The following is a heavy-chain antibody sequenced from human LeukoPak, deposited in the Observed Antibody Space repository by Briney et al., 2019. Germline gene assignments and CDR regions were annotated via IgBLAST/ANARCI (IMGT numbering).Heavy chain of an antibody. CDR2: IYTSGST. CDR3: ARDSYYDSSGYYHAFDI. D-gene: IGHD3-22*01. CDR1: GGSISSYY. J-gene: IGHJ3*02. Sequence: PSETLSLTCTVSGGSISSYYWSWIRQPAGKGLEWIGRIYTSGSTNYNPSLKSRVTMSVDTSKNQFSLTLSSVTAADTAVYYCARDSYYDSSGYYHAFDIWGQGTMVTVSS. V-gene: IGHV4-4*07.